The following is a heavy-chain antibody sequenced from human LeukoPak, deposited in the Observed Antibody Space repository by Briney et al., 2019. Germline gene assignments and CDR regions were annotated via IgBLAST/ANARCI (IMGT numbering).Heavy chain of an antibody. CDR3: TRLLPSSHHFFDS. CDR1: GFTVSNDY. V-gene: IGHV3-53*01. D-gene: IGHD6-6*01. Sequence: GGSLRLSCAVSGFTVSNDYMSWVRQAPGKGLEWVSVIYGGCDTYYADSVRGRFTISRDNFENTLFLQMDSLRAEDTGVYYCTRLLPSSHHFFDSWGQGTLVTVSS. CDR2: IYGGCDT. J-gene: IGHJ4*02.